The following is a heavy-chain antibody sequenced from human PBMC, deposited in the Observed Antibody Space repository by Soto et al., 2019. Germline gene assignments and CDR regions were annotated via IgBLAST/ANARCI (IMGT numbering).Heavy chain of an antibody. D-gene: IGHD2-2*01. CDR2: IYHSGST. Sequence: SETLSLTCAVSGYSISSGYYWGWIRQPPGKGLEWIGSIYHSGSTYYNPSLKSRVTISVDTSKNQFSLKLSSVTAADTAVYYCASGGPRYCSSTSCYADHRYYYGMDVRGQGTTVT. CDR3: ASGGPRYCSSTSCYADHRYYYGMDV. V-gene: IGHV4-38-2*01. CDR1: GYSISSGYY. J-gene: IGHJ6*02.